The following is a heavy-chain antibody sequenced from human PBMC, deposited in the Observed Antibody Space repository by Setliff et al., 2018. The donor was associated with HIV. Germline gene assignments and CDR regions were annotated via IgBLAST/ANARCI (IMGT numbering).Heavy chain of an antibody. CDR2: IYGDGSDP. Sequence: GESLKISCKGFGYKFTDYWVGWVGQMPGEGLEWMGVIYGDGSDPRYSPSFQGQVTISVDKSINTAYLRWTSLKASDTALYYCARPQYHQSSDAFDIWGQGTMVTVSS. V-gene: IGHV5-51*01. J-gene: IGHJ3*02. CDR1: GYKFTDYW. CDR3: ARPQYHQSSDAFDI.